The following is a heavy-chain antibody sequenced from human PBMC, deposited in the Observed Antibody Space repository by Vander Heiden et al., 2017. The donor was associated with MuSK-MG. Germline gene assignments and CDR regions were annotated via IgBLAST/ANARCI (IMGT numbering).Heavy chain of an antibody. Sequence: EVQLVESGGGPVQAGGSLRLAWAASGLTCNTNAINWARRAPSKGRGWVSSISGRGGRTYYAYSVKGRFTISRDNSKNPLYLQMNSLRAEDTAIYYCAKDQGYYGSGSYYCDYWGQGTQGTVSS. CDR2: ISGRGGRT. CDR3: AKDQGYYGSGSYYCDY. D-gene: IGHD3-10*01. V-gene: IGHV3-23*04. CDR1: GLTCNTNA. J-gene: IGHJ4*02.